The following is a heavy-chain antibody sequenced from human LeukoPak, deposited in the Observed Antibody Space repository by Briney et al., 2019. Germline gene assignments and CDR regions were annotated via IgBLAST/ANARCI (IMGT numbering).Heavy chain of an antibody. V-gene: IGHV3-9*01. D-gene: IGHD4-17*01. J-gene: IGHJ4*02. CDR3: AKGTSYGDYRGVDY. CDR2: ISWNSGSI. CDR1: GFTFDDYA. Sequence: GRSLRLSCAASGFTFDDYAMHWVRQAPGKGLEWVSGISWNSGSIGYADSVKGRFTISRDNAKNSLYLQMNSLRAEDTALYYCAKGTSYGDYRGVDYWGQGTLVTVSS.